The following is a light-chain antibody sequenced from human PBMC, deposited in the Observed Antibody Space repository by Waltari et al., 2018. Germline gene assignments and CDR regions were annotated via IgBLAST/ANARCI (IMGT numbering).Light chain of an antibody. V-gene: IGLV2-14*01. J-gene: IGLJ2*01. CDR2: EVS. Sequence: QSALTQPASVSGSHGQSITISCTGTSSDVGAYNYVSWSQQHPGKAPKLMIYEVSNRPSGISTRFSGSKSGNTASLTISGLQAEDEADYYCSSYTSSSTDYVVFGGGTNLTVL. CDR3: SSYTSSSTDYVV. CDR1: SSDVGAYNY.